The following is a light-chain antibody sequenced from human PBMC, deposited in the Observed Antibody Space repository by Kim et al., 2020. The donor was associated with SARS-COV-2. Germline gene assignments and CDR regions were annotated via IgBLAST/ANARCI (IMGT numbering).Light chain of an antibody. V-gene: IGLV1-40*01. CDR2: GNS. J-gene: IGLJ3*02. CDR3: QSYDSSLRRV. Sequence: GQRVTISGRGNSSNTEAGYNVHWDQQLPGTAPKRLIYGNSKRPPGGPDRFSGSNSGTSASLAITGLQAEDEADYYCQSYDSSLRRVFGGGTQLTVL. CDR1: SSNTEAGYN.